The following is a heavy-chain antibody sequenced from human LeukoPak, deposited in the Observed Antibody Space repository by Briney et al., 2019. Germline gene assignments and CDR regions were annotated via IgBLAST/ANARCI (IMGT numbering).Heavy chain of an antibody. J-gene: IGHJ3*02. D-gene: IGHD1-26*01. CDR2: IYPGDSDT. Sequence: GESLKISCKGSGYSFTSYWIGWVRQMPGKGLEWMGVIYPGDSDTRYSPSFQGQVTISADKSISTAYLQWSSLKASDTAMYYCASQNSGSPWGGAFDIWGQGTMVTVSS. CDR1: GYSFTSYW. V-gene: IGHV5-51*01. CDR3: ASQNSGSPWGGAFDI.